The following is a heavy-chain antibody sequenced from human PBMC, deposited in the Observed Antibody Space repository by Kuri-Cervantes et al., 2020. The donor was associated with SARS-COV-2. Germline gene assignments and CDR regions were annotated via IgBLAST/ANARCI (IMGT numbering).Heavy chain of an antibody. CDR2: IYYSGST. Sequence: SETLSLTCTVSGGSISSYYWSWIRQPPGKGLEWIGYIYYSGSTNYNPSLKSRVTISVDTSMNQFSLKLSSVTAADTAVYYCARDGRIGLDVWGQGTTVTVSS. D-gene: IGHD2-15*01. V-gene: IGHV4-59*01. J-gene: IGHJ6*02. CDR1: GGSISSYY. CDR3: ARDGRIGLDV.